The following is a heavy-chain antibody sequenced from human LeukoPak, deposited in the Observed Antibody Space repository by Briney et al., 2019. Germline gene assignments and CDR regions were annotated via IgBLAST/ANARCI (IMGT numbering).Heavy chain of an antibody. CDR1: GFTFSSYC. D-gene: IGHD5-18*01. V-gene: IGHV3-30*18. CDR3: AKELRGYSYGLRSNWFDP. CDR2: ISYDGSNK. Sequence: GGSLRLSCAASGFTFSSYCMNWVRQAPGKGLEGVAVISYDGSNKYYADSVKGRFTSSRDNSKNTLYLQMKSLRAEDTAVYYCAKELRGYSYGLRSNWFDPWGQGTLVIVSS. J-gene: IGHJ5*02.